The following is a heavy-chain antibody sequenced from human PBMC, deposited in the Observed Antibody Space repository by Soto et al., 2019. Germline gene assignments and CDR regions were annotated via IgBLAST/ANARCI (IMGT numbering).Heavy chain of an antibody. D-gene: IGHD3-3*01. J-gene: IGHJ6*02. Sequence: QVQLVESGGGVVQPGGSLRLSCAASGFTFSNSGMHWVRQAPGKGLEWVTVISYNVNNKQYSDSVKGRFTISRDNSKNTLYLQMNSLRTEDTAMYYCAKDLLPGIFGASYGMDVWGQGTTVTVSS. CDR2: ISYNVNNK. V-gene: IGHV3-30*18. CDR1: GFTFSNSG. CDR3: AKDLLPGIFGASYGMDV.